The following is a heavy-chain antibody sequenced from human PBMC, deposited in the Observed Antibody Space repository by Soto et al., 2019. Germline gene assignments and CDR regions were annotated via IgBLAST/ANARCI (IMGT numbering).Heavy chain of an antibody. J-gene: IGHJ6*02. Sequence: SETLSLTCTVSGGSISSGDYYWSWIRQPPGKGLEWIGYIYYSGSTYYNPSLKSRVTISVDTSKNQFSLKLSSVTAADTAVYYCARESWLVLEYYGMGVWGQGTTVTVSS. CDR3: ARESWLVLEYYGMGV. V-gene: IGHV4-30-4*01. D-gene: IGHD6-6*01. CDR2: IYYSGST. CDR1: GGSISSGDYY.